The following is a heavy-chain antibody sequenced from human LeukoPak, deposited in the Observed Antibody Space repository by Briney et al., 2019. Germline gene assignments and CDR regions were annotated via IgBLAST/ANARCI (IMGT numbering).Heavy chain of an antibody. J-gene: IGHJ4*02. V-gene: IGHV3-48*04. D-gene: IGHD3-10*01. Sequence: GGSLRLSCAASGFTFSSYSMNWVHQAPGKGLEWVSYISSSSSTIYYADSVKGRFTISRDNAKNSLYPQVNSLRAEDTAVYYCARGYGSGSYYLGYWGQGILVTVSS. CDR2: ISSSSSTI. CDR1: GFTFSSYS. CDR3: ARGYGSGSYYLGY.